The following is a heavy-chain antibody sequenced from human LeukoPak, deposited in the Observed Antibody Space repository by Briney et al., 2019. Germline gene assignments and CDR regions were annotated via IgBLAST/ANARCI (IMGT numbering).Heavy chain of an antibody. V-gene: IGHV1-46*01. Sequence: ASVKVSCKASGYTFTSYYMHWVRQAPGQGLEWMGIINPSGGSTSYAQKFQGRVTMTRDTSTSTVYMELSSLRSEDTAVYYCARDRPNFGGYCSSTSCSIPGWFDPRGQGTLVTVSS. CDR3: ARDRPNFGGYCSSTSCSIPGWFDP. CDR2: INPSGGST. D-gene: IGHD2-2*01. J-gene: IGHJ5*02. CDR1: GYTFTSYY.